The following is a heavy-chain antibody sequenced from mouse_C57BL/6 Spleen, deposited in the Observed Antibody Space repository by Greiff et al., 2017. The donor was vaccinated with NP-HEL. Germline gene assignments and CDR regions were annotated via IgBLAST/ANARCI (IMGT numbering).Heavy chain of an antibody. CDR2: IRLKSDNYAT. D-gene: IGHD2-4*01. CDR3: TGDDYPFDY. V-gene: IGHV6-3*01. CDR1: GFTFSNYW. Sequence: EVKLMESGGGLVQPGGSMKLSCVASGFTFSNYWMNWVRQSPEKGLEWVAQIRLKSDNYATHYAESVKGRFTISRDDSKSSVYLQMNNLRAEDTGIYYCTGDDYPFDYWGQGTTLTVSS. J-gene: IGHJ2*01.